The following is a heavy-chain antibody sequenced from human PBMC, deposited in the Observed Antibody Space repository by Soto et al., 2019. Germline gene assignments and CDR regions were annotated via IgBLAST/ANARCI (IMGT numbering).Heavy chain of an antibody. J-gene: IGHJ4*02. CDR2: ISAYNGNT. CDR3: ARDRVVAGQVGDY. Sequence: GASVKVSCKASGYTFTSYGISWVRQAPGQGLEWMGWISAYNGNTNYAQKLQGRVTMTTDTSTSTAYMELRSLRSDDTAVYCARDRVVAGQVGDYWGQGTLVTVSS. V-gene: IGHV1-18*01. D-gene: IGHD6-19*01. CDR1: GYTFTSYG.